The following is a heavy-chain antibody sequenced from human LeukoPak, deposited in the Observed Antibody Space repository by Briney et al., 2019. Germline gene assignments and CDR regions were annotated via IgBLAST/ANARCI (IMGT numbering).Heavy chain of an antibody. CDR2: TIPIFGTA. CDR3: ARVRGYYYGSGSPYPLYYYYYYMDV. J-gene: IGHJ6*03. Sequence: SVKASCKASGRTFTTYAISWVRQAPGQGLEWMGGTIPIFGTANYAQTFQGRATLTTGESTRTPYMELNSLRSEDTAVYYCARVRGYYYGSGSPYPLYYYYYYMDVWGKGTTVTVSS. CDR1: GRTFTTYA. D-gene: IGHD3-10*01. V-gene: IGHV1-69*05.